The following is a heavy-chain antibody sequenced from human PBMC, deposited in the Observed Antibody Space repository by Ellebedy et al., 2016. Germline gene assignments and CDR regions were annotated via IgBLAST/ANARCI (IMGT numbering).Heavy chain of an antibody. Sequence: GESLKISCVVSGFTFTSYSMNWVRQAPGKGLEWVSYISSSGSTIYYADSVKGRFTISRDNAKNSLYLQMNSLRDEDTAVYYCARENSSGWYASYYFDYWGQGTLVTVSS. V-gene: IGHV3-48*02. D-gene: IGHD6-19*01. CDR2: ISSSGSTI. CDR3: ARENSSGWYASYYFDY. CDR1: GFTFTSYS. J-gene: IGHJ4*02.